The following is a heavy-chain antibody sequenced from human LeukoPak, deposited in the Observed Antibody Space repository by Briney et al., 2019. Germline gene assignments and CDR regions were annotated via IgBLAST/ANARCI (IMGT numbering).Heavy chain of an antibody. V-gene: IGHV1-69*04. D-gene: IGHD5-18*01. J-gene: IGHJ6*02. CDR3: ATRTLTAMVPLYYYYGMDV. CDR1: GGTFSSYA. CDR2: IIPILGIA. Sequence: SVKVSCKASGGTFSSYAISWVRQAPGQGLEWMGRIIPILGIANYPQKFQGRVTITADKSTSTAYMELSSLRSEDTAVYYCATRTLTAMVPLYYYYGMDVWGQGTTVTVSS.